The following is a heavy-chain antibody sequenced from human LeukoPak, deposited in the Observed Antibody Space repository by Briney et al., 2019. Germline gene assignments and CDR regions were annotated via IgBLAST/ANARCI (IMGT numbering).Heavy chain of an antibody. J-gene: IGHJ4*02. D-gene: IGHD1-26*01. CDR2: ISTTSTYI. CDR1: GFTFSTYS. CDR3: ARDWMEGATFEIQGPVDY. Sequence: PGGSLRLSCAASGFTFSTYSMNWVRQAPGKGLEWVSSISTTSTYIHYADSVKGRFTISRDNAKNSLYLQMNSLRAEDTAVYYCARDWMEGATFEIQGPVDYWGQGTLVSVSS. V-gene: IGHV3-21*01.